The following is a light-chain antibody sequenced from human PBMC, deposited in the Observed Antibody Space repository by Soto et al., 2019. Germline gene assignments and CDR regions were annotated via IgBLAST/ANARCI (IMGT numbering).Light chain of an antibody. CDR1: SSDVGGYNY. J-gene: IGLJ1*01. Sequence: QSALTQPRSVSGSPGQSAAISCTGTSSDVGGYNYVSWYQQLPDKAPKLMIYDVARRPSGVPDRFSGSKSGNTASLTISGLQAEDEADCYCYSYAGNSYVFGTGTKVTVL. V-gene: IGLV2-11*01. CDR2: DVA. CDR3: YSYAGNSYV.